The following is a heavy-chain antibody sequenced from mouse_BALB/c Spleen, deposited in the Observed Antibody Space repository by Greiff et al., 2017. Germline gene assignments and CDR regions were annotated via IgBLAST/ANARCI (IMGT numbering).Heavy chain of an antibody. CDR2: IDPENGNT. CDR3: AGGAAWFAY. CDR1: GFNFTDYY. J-gene: IGHJ3*01. V-gene: IGHV14-1*02. Sequence: VQLQQSGAELVRPGALVKLSCKSSGFNFTDYYMHWVKQRPEQGLEWIGWIDPENGNTIYDPKFQGKATITADTSSNTAYLQLSSLTSEDTAVYYCAGGAAWFAYWGEGTLVTVSA.